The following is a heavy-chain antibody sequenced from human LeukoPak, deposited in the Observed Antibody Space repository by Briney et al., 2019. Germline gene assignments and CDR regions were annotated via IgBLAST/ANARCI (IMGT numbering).Heavy chain of an antibody. D-gene: IGHD6-13*01. J-gene: IGHJ4*02. CDR3: AKDPRRYSRTGGYFDY. CDR1: GFHFAEYG. V-gene: IGHV3-30*18. CDR2: RAYDGRDK. Sequence: PGGSLILSCPGSGFHFAEYGVNRVRQAPGKGLEWVAVRAYDGRDKYYADSVKGRFTISRDNSTNTLYLQMNSLRAEDTAVYYCAKDPRRYSRTGGYFDYWGQGTLVTVSS.